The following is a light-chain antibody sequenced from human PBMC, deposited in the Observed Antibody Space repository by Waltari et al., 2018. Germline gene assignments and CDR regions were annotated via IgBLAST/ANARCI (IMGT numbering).Light chain of an antibody. V-gene: IGKV4-1*01. Sequence: DIVMTQSPDSLAVSLGERATINCKSSQSVLYSSNNNNYLAWYQQIPGQPPKLLIYWASTRESGVPDRFSGSGSGTYFTLTISSLQAEDVAVYYCQQYYSPPWTFGQGTKVEIK. CDR2: WAS. J-gene: IGKJ1*01. CDR1: QSVLYSSNNNNY. CDR3: QQYYSPPWT.